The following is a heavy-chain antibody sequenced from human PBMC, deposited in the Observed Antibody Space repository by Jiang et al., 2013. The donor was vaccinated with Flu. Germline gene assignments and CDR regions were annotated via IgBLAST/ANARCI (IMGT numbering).Heavy chain of an antibody. CDR3: ALTYYYGSGSPLYFDY. D-gene: IGHD3-10*01. J-gene: IGHJ4*02. V-gene: IGHV2-5*02. Sequence: KPTQTLTLTCTFSGFSLSTSGVGVGWIRQPPGKALEWLALIYWDDDKRYSPSLKSRLTITKDTSKNQVVLTMTNMDPVDTATYYCALTYYYGSGSPLYFDYWGQGTLVTVSS. CDR2: IYWDDDK. CDR1: GFSLSTSGVG.